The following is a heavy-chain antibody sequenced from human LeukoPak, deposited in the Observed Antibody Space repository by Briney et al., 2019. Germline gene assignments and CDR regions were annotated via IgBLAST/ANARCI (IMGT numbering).Heavy chain of an antibody. CDR3: ARLIGSVDTAVDY. D-gene: IGHD5-18*01. Sequence: GGSLRLSCAASGFTFSSYEMNWVRQAPGKGLEWVSYISSSGSTIYYADSVKGRFTISRDNAKNSLYLQMNSLRAEDTAVYYCARLIGSVDTAVDYWGQGTLVTVSS. CDR1: GFTFSSYE. CDR2: ISSSGSTI. J-gene: IGHJ4*02. V-gene: IGHV3-48*03.